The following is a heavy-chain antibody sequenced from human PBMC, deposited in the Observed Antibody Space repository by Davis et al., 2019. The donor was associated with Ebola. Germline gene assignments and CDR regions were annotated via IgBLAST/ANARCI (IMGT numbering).Heavy chain of an antibody. V-gene: IGHV3-30*03. CDR3: ARVMITFGGVIEYFDY. Sequence: GGSLRLSCAASGFSFRSFGMHWVRQAPGKGLFWLASASYDGSNKYYAESVRGRFTISRDNSKKTVFLQMNSLTPDDTAVYYCARVMITFGGVIEYFDYWGQGTLVTVSS. D-gene: IGHD3-16*02. J-gene: IGHJ4*02. CDR1: GFSFRSFG. CDR2: ASYDGSNK.